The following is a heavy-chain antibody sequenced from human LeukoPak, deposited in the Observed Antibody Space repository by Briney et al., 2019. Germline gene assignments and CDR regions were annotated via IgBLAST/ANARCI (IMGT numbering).Heavy chain of an antibody. Sequence: GGSLRLSCATSGFTFSSYSMNWVRQAPGKGLEWVSSISSSSSYIYYADSVKGRFTISRDNAKNSLYLQMNSLRAEDTAVYYCARDSLDSSGYNWFDPWGQGTLVTVSS. CDR1: GFTFSSYS. D-gene: IGHD3-22*01. V-gene: IGHV3-21*01. J-gene: IGHJ5*02. CDR2: ISSSSSYI. CDR3: ARDSLDSSGYNWFDP.